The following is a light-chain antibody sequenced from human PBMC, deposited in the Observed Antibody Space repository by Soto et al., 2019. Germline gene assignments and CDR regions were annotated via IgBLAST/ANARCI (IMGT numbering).Light chain of an antibody. CDR3: QQCLRIPLT. CDR1: QSISTC. Sequence: DIQMTQSPSSLSASVGDRVTITCRASQSISTCLNWYQQKPGKAPKLLIYASSTLQSGVPSTFSGGGSGTDFTLTISSVQPEDFATYFCQQCLRIPLTFGGGTKVEIK. CDR2: ASS. V-gene: IGKV1-39*01. J-gene: IGKJ4*01.